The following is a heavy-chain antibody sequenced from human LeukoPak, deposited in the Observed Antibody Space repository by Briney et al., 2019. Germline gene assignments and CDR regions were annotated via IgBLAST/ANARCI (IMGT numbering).Heavy chain of an antibody. CDR3: ARERYVAVAGSEDFDY. CDR2: IKQDGSEK. Sequence: GGSLRLSCAASGFTFKNYWMSWVRQAPGKGLEWVANIKQDGSEKYYVDSVKGRFTISRDNAKNSLYLQMNSLRAEDTAVYYCARERYVAVAGSEDFDYWGQGTLVTVSS. J-gene: IGHJ4*02. V-gene: IGHV3-7*01. D-gene: IGHD6-19*01. CDR1: GFTFKNYW.